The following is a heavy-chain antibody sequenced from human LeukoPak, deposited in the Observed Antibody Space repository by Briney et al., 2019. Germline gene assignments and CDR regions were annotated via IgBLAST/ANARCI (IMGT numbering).Heavy chain of an antibody. CDR1: GYTFTGYY. CDR2: INPNSGGT. J-gene: IGHJ4*02. Sequence: ASVKVSCKASGYTFTGYYMHWVRQAPGQGLEWMGWINPNSGGTNYAQKFQGRVTMTRDTSISTAYMELSRLRSDDTAVYYCARWRPNSSGWTDWGQGTLVTVSS. V-gene: IGHV1-2*02. CDR3: ARWRPNSSGWTD. D-gene: IGHD6-19*01.